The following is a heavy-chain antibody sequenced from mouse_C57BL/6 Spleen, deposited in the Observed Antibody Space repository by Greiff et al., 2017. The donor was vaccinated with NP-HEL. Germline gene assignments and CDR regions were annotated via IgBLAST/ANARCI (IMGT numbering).Heavy chain of an antibody. CDR3: ARANYDGYYPWFAY. CDR2: ISYSGST. Sequence: EVQLQESGPGMVKPSQSLSLTCTVTGYSITSGYDWHWIRHFPGNKLEWMGYISYSGSTNYNPSLKSRISITHDTSKNHFFMKLNSVTTEDTATYYCARANYDGYYPWFAYWGQGTLVTVSA. V-gene: IGHV3-1*01. J-gene: IGHJ3*01. D-gene: IGHD2-3*01. CDR1: GYSITSGYD.